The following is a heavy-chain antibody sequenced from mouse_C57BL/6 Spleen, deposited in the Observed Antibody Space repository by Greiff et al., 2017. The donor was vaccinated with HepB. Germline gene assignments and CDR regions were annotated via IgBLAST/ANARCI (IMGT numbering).Heavy chain of an antibody. J-gene: IGHJ1*03. CDR3: ARGAYYSNYRYFDV. Sequence: VQGVESGAELVKPGASVKMSCKASGYTFTTYPIEWMKQNHGKSLEWIGNFHPYNDDTKYNEKFKGKATLTVEKSSSTVYLELSRLTSDDSAVYYCARGAYYSNYRYFDVWGTGTTVTVSS. CDR1: GYTFTTYP. CDR2: FHPYNDDT. V-gene: IGHV1-47*01. D-gene: IGHD2-5*01.